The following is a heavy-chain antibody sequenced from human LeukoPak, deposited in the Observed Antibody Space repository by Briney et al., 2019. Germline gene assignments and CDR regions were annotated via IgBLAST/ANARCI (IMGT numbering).Heavy chain of an antibody. CDR3: ACGGVVVVAATFDAFDI. CDR2: IIPIFGTA. Sequence: SVKVSCKASGGTFSSYAISWVRQAPGQGLEWMGGIIPIFGTANYAQKFQGRVTITADKSTSTAYMELSSLRSEDTAVYYCACGGVVVVAATFDAFDIWGQGTMVTVSS. V-gene: IGHV1-69*06. D-gene: IGHD2-15*01. CDR1: GGTFSSYA. J-gene: IGHJ3*02.